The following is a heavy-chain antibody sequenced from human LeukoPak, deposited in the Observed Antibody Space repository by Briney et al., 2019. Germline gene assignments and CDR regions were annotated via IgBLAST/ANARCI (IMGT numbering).Heavy chain of an antibody. Sequence: TGGSLRLSCAASGYTFSSYAMSWVRQAPGKGLEWVSAISGSGGSTYYTDSVKGRFTISRDNSKNTLYLQMSSLRVEDTAVYYCAKIPDVSDYWGQGTLVTVSS. CDR2: ISGSGGST. J-gene: IGHJ4*02. CDR3: AKIPDVSDY. CDR1: GYTFSSYA. V-gene: IGHV3-23*01.